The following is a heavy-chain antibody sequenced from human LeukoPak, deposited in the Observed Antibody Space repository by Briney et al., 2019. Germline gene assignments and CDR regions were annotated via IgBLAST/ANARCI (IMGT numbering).Heavy chain of an antibody. Sequence: GASVKVSCKASGYTFTSYDINWVRQATGQGLEWMGWMNPNSGNTGYAQKFQGRVTITRNTSISTAYMELSSLRSDDTAVYYCARELDCSSTSCYGGWFDPWGQGTLVTVSS. J-gene: IGHJ5*02. CDR1: GYTFTSYD. V-gene: IGHV1-8*03. CDR2: MNPNSGNT. D-gene: IGHD2-2*01. CDR3: ARELDCSSTSCYGGWFDP.